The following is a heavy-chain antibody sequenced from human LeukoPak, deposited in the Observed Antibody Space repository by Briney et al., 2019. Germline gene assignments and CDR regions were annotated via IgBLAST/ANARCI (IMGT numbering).Heavy chain of an antibody. V-gene: IGHV1-8*01. Sequence: EASVKVPCKASGYTFTSYDINWVRQATGQGLEWMGWMNPNSGNTGYAQKFQGRVTMTRNTSISTAYMELSSLRSEDTAVYYCARDPLWFGTKFDYWGQGTLVTVSS. CDR2: MNPNSGNT. CDR3: ARDPLWFGTKFDY. CDR1: GYTFTSYD. D-gene: IGHD3-10*01. J-gene: IGHJ4*02.